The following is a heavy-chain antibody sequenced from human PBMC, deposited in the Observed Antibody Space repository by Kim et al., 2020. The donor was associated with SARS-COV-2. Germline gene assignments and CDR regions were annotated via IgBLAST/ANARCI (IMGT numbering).Heavy chain of an antibody. CDR2: ISDKGADT. CDR3: TKRIEYSSSSAYFDS. V-gene: IGHV3-23*01. D-gene: IGHD6-6*01. CDR1: GFTFKNYG. Sequence: GGSLRLSCAASGFTFKNYGMNWVRQAPGRGLEWVSSISDKGADTYYADAVKGRFSVSRDNSKSTLYLQMNSLRAEDSALYYCTKRIEYSSSSAYFDSWGQGTLVTVSS. J-gene: IGHJ4*02.